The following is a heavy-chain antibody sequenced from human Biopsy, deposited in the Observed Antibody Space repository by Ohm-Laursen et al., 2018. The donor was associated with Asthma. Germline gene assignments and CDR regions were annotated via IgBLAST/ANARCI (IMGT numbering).Heavy chain of an antibody. J-gene: IGHJ4*02. D-gene: IGHD3-3*01. CDR1: GGSISGFY. Sequence: SETLSLTCTVSGGSISGFYWSWIRQPPGKGLEWIGYIYYTGTTNYNTSLKSRVSVSVDTSKNQFSLKLTSVTAADTAVYYCARDFGGWYYFDNWGQGSLVTVSS. V-gene: IGHV4-59*01. CDR3: ARDFGGWYYFDN. CDR2: IYYTGTT.